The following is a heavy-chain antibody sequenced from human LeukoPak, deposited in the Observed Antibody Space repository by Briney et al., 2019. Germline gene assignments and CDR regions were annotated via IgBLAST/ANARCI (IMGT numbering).Heavy chain of an antibody. Sequence: GGSLRLSCAASGFTFSSYSMNWVRQAPGKGLEWVSYISSSSSTIYYADSVKGRFTISRDNAKNSLYLQMNSLRAEDTAVYYCARAGNIAAAGTLGDWGQGTLVTVSS. J-gene: IGHJ4*02. D-gene: IGHD6-13*01. V-gene: IGHV3-48*01. CDR1: GFTFSSYS. CDR2: ISSSSSTI. CDR3: ARAGNIAAAGTLGD.